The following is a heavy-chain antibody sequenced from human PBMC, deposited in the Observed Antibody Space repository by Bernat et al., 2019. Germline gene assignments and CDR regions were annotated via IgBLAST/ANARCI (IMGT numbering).Heavy chain of an antibody. D-gene: IGHD4-17*01. CDR3: AVLGTTGSFDY. CDR1: GFTFSSYW. Sequence: EVQLVESGGGLVQPGGSLRLSCAASGFTFSSYWMSWVRQAPGKGLEWVANIKQDGSEKYYVDSVKGRCTISRDNAKNSLYLQMNSLRAEDTAVYYCAVLGTTGSFDYWGQGTLVTVSS. J-gene: IGHJ4*02. CDR2: IKQDGSEK. V-gene: IGHV3-7*03.